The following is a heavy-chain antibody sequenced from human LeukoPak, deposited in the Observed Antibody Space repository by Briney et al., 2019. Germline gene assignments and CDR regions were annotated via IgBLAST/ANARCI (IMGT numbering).Heavy chain of an antibody. J-gene: IGHJ5*02. D-gene: IGHD6-19*01. CDR1: GGSISSSNYY. V-gene: IGHV4-39*01. CDR3: ARRSVAGVSNWFDP. Sequence: SETLSLTCIVSGGSISSSNYYWGWIRQPPGKGLEWIGNIYYNGNTYYNPSLKSRVTISVDTSKNQFSLKLSSVTAADTAVYYCARRSVAGVSNWFDPWGQGTLVTVSS. CDR2: IYYNGNT.